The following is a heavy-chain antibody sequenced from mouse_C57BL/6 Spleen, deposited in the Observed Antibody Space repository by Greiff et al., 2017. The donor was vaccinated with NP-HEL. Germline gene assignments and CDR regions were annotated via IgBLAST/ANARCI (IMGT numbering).Heavy chain of an antibody. V-gene: IGHV1-50*01. CDR2: IDPSDSYT. CDR3: ARSTTVVVDY. D-gene: IGHD1-1*01. J-gene: IGHJ2*01. Sequence: VKLQESGAELARPGASVKLSCKASGYTFTSYGISWVKQRTGQGLEWIGEIDPSDSYTNYNQKFKGKATLTVDTSSSTAYMQLSSLTSEDSAVYYCARSTTVVVDYWGQGTTLTVSS. CDR1: GYTFTSYG.